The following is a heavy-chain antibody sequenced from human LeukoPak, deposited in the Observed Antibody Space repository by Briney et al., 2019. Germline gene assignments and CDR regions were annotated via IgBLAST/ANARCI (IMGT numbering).Heavy chain of an antibody. J-gene: IGHJ6*02. CDR3: AITDGSGPLWPPYYGMDV. V-gene: IGHV4-39*07. Sequence: SGTLSLTCTVSGGSISSSSYYWGWIRQPPGKGLEWIGSIYYSGSTNYNPSLKSRVTISVDTSKNQFSLKLSSVTAADTAVYYCAITDGSGPLWPPYYGMDVWGQGTTVTVSS. D-gene: IGHD3-10*01. CDR2: IYYSGST. CDR1: GGSISSSSYY.